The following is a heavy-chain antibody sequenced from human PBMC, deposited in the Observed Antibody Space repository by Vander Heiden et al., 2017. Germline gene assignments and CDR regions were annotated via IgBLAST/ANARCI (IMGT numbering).Heavy chain of an antibody. Sequence: EVQLLESGGCLVQPGGSLRLSCAASGFTFSSYALSWVRQAPGKGLEWVSALSGSGSNTYYADSVKGRFTISRDNSKNTLFLQMNRLRGEDTAVYYCAKDRSYALDYWGQGTLVTVSS. J-gene: IGHJ4*02. CDR1: GFTFSSYA. D-gene: IGHD3-16*01. V-gene: IGHV3-23*01. CDR2: LSGSGSNT. CDR3: AKDRSYALDY.